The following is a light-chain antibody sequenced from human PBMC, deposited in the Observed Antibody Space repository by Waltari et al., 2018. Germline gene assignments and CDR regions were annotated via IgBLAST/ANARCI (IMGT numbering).Light chain of an antibody. V-gene: IGLV2-23*02. CDR3: CSYVGLGTYV. CDR2: EVT. Sequence: QSGLTQPASASGSPGQSITISCTGTSSDVGNYNLVSWYQQHPGQAPKLLLSEVTKRASWTSDCFSASKSGNTASLTISGLQAQEDEADYYCCSYVGLGTYVFGTGTKVTV. J-gene: IGLJ1*01. CDR1: SSDVGNYNL.